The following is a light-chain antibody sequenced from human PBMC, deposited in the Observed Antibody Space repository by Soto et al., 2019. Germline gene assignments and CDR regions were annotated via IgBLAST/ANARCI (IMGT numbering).Light chain of an antibody. J-gene: IGKJ5*01. V-gene: IGKV1-27*01. CDR2: AAS. CDR3: QKYNNAPSIT. CDR1: QGISKH. Sequence: DIQMTQSPASLSASVGDRVTITCRASQGISKHLAWYQQKPGKAPKLLIYAASTLQSGVPSRFTGSGSGTDFTLTISSLQPEDVAIYYCQKYNNAPSITFGQGTRLELK.